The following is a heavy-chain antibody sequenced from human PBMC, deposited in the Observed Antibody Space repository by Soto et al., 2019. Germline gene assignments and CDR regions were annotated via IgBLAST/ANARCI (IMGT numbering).Heavy chain of an antibody. J-gene: IGHJ1*01. D-gene: IGHD3-22*01. Sequence: SETLSLTCAVYGGSFSGYYWSWIRQPPGKGLEWIGEINHSGSTNYNPSLKSRVTISVDTSKNQFSLKLSSVTAADTAVYYCARGQGSSVVTMIVVVPPEWYFQHWGQGTLVTVSS. CDR3: ARGQGSSVVTMIVVVPPEWYFQH. V-gene: IGHV4-34*01. CDR2: INHSGST. CDR1: GGSFSGYY.